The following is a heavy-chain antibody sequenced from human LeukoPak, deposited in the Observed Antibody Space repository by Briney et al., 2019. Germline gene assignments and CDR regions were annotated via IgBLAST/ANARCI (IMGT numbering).Heavy chain of an antibody. J-gene: IGHJ3*02. CDR1: GFTFSSYG. CDR2: IWYDGSNK. Sequence: GGSLRLSCPASGFTFSSYGMHWVRQAPGKGLEWVAVIWYDGSNKYYADSVKVRFTISRDNSKNTLYLQMNSLRAEDTAVYYCAKVISQDTATPPAFDIWGRGTMVTVSS. CDR3: AKVISQDTATPPAFDI. D-gene: IGHD5-18*01. V-gene: IGHV3-33*06.